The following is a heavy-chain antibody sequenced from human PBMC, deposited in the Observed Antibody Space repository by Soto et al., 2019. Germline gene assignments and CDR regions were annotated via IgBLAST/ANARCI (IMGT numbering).Heavy chain of an antibody. CDR2: VYHNGGA. J-gene: IGHJ5*01. D-gene: IGHD2-21*01. CDR1: GVSIHNSHSF. Sequence: QVQLQESGPGLVKPSETLSLTCTVSGVSIHNSHSFWAWIRQPPGKGLEFIGSVYHNGGAHYNSFLKSRVTISVDTAHNQVSLRMRSLTAADTAVYYCGRVVEGATRHTDPDSWGQGILVTVSS. V-gene: IGHV4-39*01. CDR3: GRVVEGATRHTDPDS.